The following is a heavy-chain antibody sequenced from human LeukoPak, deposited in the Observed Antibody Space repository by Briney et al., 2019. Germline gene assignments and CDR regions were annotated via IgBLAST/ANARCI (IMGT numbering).Heavy chain of an antibody. CDR1: IDSFSNYH. CDR3: STMATIPDAFDI. D-gene: IGHD5-24*01. CDR2: VNESGGT. Sequence: SETLSLTCAVYIDSFSNYHWNWIRQTPAKGMEWIGEVNESGGTNISPSLRSRVILSVDTSKNQFSLKLISVTAADTAVYYCSTMATIPDAFDIWGQGTMVTVSS. J-gene: IGHJ3*02. V-gene: IGHV4-34*03.